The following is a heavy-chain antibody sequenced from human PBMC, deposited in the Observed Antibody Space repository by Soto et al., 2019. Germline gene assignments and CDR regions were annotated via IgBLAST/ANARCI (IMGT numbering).Heavy chain of an antibody. V-gene: IGHV3-30-3*01. CDR2: ISYDGSNK. CDR1: GFTLSSYA. J-gene: IGHJ6*02. D-gene: IGHD1-26*01. Sequence: GGSLRLSCAASGFTLSSYAMHWVRQAPGKGLEWVAVISYDGSNKYYADSVKGRFTISRDNSKNTLYLQMNSLRAEDTAVYYCARDRYGGSYYYYYYGMDVWGQGTTVTVSS. CDR3: ARDRYGGSYYYYYYGMDV.